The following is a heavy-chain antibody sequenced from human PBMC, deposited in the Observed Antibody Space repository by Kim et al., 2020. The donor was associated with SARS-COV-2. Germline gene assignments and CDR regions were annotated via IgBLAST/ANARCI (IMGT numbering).Heavy chain of an antibody. Sequence: SETLSLTCTVSGGSISSSSYYWGWIRQPPGKGLEWIGSIYYSGSTYYNPSLKSRVTISVDTSKNQFSLKLSSMTAADTAVYYCARHPNYGGNWDVYFDY. CDR3: ARHPNYGGNWDVYFDY. CDR1: GGSISSSSYY. CDR2: IYYSGST. D-gene: IGHD4-17*01. V-gene: IGHV4-39*01. J-gene: IGHJ4*01.